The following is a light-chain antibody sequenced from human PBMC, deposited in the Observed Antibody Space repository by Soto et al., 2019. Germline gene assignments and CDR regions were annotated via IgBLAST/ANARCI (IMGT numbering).Light chain of an antibody. CDR3: GSWDSSLSAYV. V-gene: IGLV1-51*01. Sequence: QSVLTHPPSVSAAPGQKVTISCSGSSSNIGGNSVSWYQQRPGTAPKLLIYDDNKRPSGIPDRFSGSKSGTSATLGITGFQTGDEADYYCGSWDSSLSAYVFGTGTKVTVL. J-gene: IGLJ1*01. CDR1: SSNIGGNS. CDR2: DDN.